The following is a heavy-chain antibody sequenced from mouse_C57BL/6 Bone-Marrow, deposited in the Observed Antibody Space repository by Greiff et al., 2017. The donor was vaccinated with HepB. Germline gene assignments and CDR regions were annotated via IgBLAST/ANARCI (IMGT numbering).Heavy chain of an antibody. CDR2: IDPENGDT. D-gene: IGHD1-1*01. Sequence: VQLQQSGAELVRPGASVKLSCTASGFNIKDDYMHWVKQRPEQGLEWIGWIDPENGDTEYASKFQGKATITADTSSNTAYLQLSSLTSEDTAVYYCTTYYGSGFAYWGQGTLVTVSA. V-gene: IGHV14-4*01. CDR1: GFNIKDDY. CDR3: TTYYGSGFAY. J-gene: IGHJ3*01.